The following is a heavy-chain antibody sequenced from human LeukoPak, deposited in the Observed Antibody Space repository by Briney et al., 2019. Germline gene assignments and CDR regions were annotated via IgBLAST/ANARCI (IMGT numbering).Heavy chain of an antibody. CDR2: IYYSGST. CDR3: ARELYSSGWDYFDY. V-gene: IGHV4-59*01. Sequence: SETLSLTCTVSGGSISSYYWSWIRQPPGKGLEWIGYIYYSGSTNYNPSLKSRVTISVDTSKNQFSLKLSSVTAADTAVYYCARELYSSGWDYFDYWGQGTLVTVSS. D-gene: IGHD6-19*01. CDR1: GGSISSYY. J-gene: IGHJ4*02.